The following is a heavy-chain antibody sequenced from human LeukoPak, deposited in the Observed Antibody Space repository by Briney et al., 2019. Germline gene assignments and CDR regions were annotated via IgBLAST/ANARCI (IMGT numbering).Heavy chain of an antibody. V-gene: IGHV3-7*03. Sequence: GGSLRLSCAASGFTLNYYWMTWVRQAPGRGLEWVANIKNDGTEIYYVDSVKGRFTISRDNSKNTLYLQMNSLRAEDTAVYYCAKTGSGYYYFDYWGQGTLVTVSS. D-gene: IGHD5-12*01. J-gene: IGHJ4*02. CDR1: GFTLNYYW. CDR2: IKNDGTEI. CDR3: AKTGSGYYYFDY.